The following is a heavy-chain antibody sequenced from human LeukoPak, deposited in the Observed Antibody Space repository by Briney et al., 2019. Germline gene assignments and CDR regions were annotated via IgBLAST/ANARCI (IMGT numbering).Heavy chain of an antibody. V-gene: IGHV3-30*18. J-gene: IGHJ2*01. D-gene: IGHD4-17*01. Sequence: GGSLRLSCAASGFAFSTYSMDWVRQAPGKGLEWVAVISYDGSNKYYADSVKGRFTISRDNSKNTLYLQMNSLRAEDTAVYYCAKDYYGDPGYFDLWGRGTLVTVSS. CDR1: GFAFSTYS. CDR2: ISYDGSNK. CDR3: AKDYYGDPGYFDL.